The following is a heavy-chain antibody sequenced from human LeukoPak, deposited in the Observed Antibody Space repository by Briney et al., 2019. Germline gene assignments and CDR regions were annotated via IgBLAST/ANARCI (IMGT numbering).Heavy chain of an antibody. CDR2: ISTSSSYI. D-gene: IGHD4-17*01. Sequence: GGSLRLSCAASGFTFSSYSMNWVRQAPGKGLEWVASISTSSSYINYADSVKGRFTISRDNAKNSLYLQMSSLRAEDTAVYYSARDLLRGRVHFDYWGQGTLVTVSS. CDR1: GFTFSSYS. J-gene: IGHJ4*02. V-gene: IGHV3-21*01. CDR3: ARDLLRGRVHFDY.